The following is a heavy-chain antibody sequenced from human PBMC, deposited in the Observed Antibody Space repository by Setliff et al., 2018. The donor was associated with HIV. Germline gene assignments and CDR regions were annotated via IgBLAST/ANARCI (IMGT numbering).Heavy chain of an antibody. CDR1: GFIVSDTH. D-gene: IGHD6-19*01. V-gene: IGHV3-20*04. Sequence: PGGSLRLSCAASGFIVSDTHMSWVRQVPGKGLEWVSGVNWHGSSTGYADSVKGRFTISRDNARNSLYLQMNSLRAEDTALYYCARENNRGWHWLDPFDYWGQGTLVTVSS. J-gene: IGHJ4*02. CDR3: ARENNRGWHWLDPFDY. CDR2: VNWHGSST.